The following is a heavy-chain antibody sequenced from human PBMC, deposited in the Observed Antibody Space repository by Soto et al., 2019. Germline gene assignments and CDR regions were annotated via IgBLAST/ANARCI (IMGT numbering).Heavy chain of an antibody. V-gene: IGHV4-39*01. J-gene: IGHJ6*02. CDR3: ASWLKGPDIGNYYYGMDV. D-gene: IGHD2-15*01. CDR2: IFYSGYT. Sequence: SETLSLTCTVSGGSIGSSNYYWGWIRQPPGKGLEWIGSIFYSGYTYYNPSLKSRVTISVDTSKNQFSLKLNSVTAADTAVYYCASWLKGPDIGNYYYGMDVWGQGTTVTVSS. CDR1: GGSIGSSNYY.